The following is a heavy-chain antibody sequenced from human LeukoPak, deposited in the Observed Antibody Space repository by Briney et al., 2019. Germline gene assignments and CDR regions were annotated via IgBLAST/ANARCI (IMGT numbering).Heavy chain of an antibody. Sequence: PGGSLRLSCVTSGFTFSESWMSWVRQAPGKGLEWVADIKEDGSQKDYVDSVKGRFTISRDNAKNSPYLQMDSLRAEDTAVYYCATYSDWVAGDVWGQGTTVPVSS. CDR3: ATYSDWVAGDV. CDR1: GFTFSESW. D-gene: IGHD3/OR15-3a*01. V-gene: IGHV3-7*01. CDR2: IKEDGSQK. J-gene: IGHJ6*02.